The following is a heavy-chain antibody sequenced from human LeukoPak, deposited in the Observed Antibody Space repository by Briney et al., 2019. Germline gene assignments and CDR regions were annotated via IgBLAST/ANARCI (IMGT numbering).Heavy chain of an antibody. Sequence: GGSLRLSCAASGFTFSSYSMNWVRQAPGKGLEWVSYISSSSSTIYYADSVKGRFTISRDNAKNSLYLQMNSLRAEDTALYYCARLPQGYSSSSDYYYYYMDVWGKGTTVTVSS. V-gene: IGHV3-48*01. CDR1: GFTFSSYS. D-gene: IGHD6-6*01. CDR2: ISSSSSTI. CDR3: ARLPQGYSSSSDYYYYYMDV. J-gene: IGHJ6*03.